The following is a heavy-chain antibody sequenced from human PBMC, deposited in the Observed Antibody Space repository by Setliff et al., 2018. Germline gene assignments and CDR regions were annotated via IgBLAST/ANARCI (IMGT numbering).Heavy chain of an antibody. D-gene: IGHD2-2*01. Sequence: ASETLSLTCSVSDGSMTSGSYYWGWIRQPPGKGLEWIGSVYYSGTAYYNPSLKSRLYMSVDTSKNQFTLKVISVTAADTAVYYCARLSCSSNSCPFDYWGQGTLVTVSS. CDR2: VYYSGTA. J-gene: IGHJ4*02. CDR1: DGSMTSGSYY. CDR3: ARLSCSSNSCPFDY. V-gene: IGHV4-39*06.